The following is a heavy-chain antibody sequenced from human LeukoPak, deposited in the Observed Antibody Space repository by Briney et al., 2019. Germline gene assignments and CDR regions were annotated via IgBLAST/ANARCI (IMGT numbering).Heavy chain of an antibody. Sequence: GASVKVSCKASGYTFTGYYMHWVRQAPGQGLEWMGWINPNSGGTNYAQKFQGRVTMTRHTSISTAYMELSRLRSDDTAVYYCARDFGGQWLFPFDYWGQGTLVTVSS. V-gene: IGHV1-2*02. CDR3: ARDFGGQWLFPFDY. CDR1: GYTFTGYY. D-gene: IGHD6-19*01. CDR2: INPNSGGT. J-gene: IGHJ4*02.